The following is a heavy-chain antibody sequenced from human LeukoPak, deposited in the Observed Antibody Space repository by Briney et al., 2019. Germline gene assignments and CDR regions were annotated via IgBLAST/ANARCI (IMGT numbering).Heavy chain of an antibody. J-gene: IGHJ4*02. D-gene: IGHD6-19*01. CDR2: IYYSGST. CDR1: GFTFSSYSMN. V-gene: IGHV4-39*01. CDR3: ARHYNAVAGDY. Sequence: WGSLRLSCAASGFTFSSYSMNWVRQAPGKGLEWIGSIYYSGSTYYNPSLKSRVTISVDTSKNQFSLKLSSVTAADTAVYYCARHYNAVAGDYWGQGTLVTVSS.